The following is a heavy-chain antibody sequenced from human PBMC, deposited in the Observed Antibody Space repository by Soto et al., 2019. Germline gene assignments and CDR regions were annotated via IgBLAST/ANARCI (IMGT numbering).Heavy chain of an antibody. CDR3: ARGHFDSRGYSNALDC. D-gene: IGHD3-22*01. CDR2: IYHSGST. V-gene: IGHV4-4*02. J-gene: IGHJ4*02. CDR1: GDSISSMNW. Sequence: SETLSLTCAVSGDSISSMNWWSWVRQPPGKGLEWIGEIYHSGSTSYKPSLKSRVTISVDKSKNQFSLMLNSVTAADTAVYYCARGHFDSRGYSNALDCWGQGTLVTVSS.